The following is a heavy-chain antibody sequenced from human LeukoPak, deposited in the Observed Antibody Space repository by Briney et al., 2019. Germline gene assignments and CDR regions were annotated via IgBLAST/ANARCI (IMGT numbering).Heavy chain of an antibody. Sequence: GGSLRLSCAASGFTFSSYEMDWVRQAPGKGLEWVSYISSSGSTIYYADSVKGRFTISRDNAKNSLYLQMNSLRAEDTAVYYCARDSGRTGTYYYWGQGTLVTVSS. CDR3: ARDSGRTGTYYY. CDR1: GFTFSSYE. CDR2: ISSSGSTI. J-gene: IGHJ4*02. V-gene: IGHV3-48*03. D-gene: IGHD3/OR15-3a*01.